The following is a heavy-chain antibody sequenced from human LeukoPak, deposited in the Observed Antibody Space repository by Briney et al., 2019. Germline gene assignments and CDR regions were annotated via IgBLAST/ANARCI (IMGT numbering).Heavy chain of an antibody. CDR2: IIPILGIA. D-gene: IGHD2-15*01. V-gene: IGHV1-69*02. CDR1: GYTFTGYY. J-gene: IGHJ5*02. Sequence: GASVKVSCKASGYTFTGYYMHWVRQAPGQGLEWMGRIIPILGIANYAQKFQGRVTITADKSTSTAYMELSSLRSEDTAVYYCARRVGYCSGGSCFYWFDPWGQGTLVTVSS. CDR3: ARRVGYCSGGSCFYWFDP.